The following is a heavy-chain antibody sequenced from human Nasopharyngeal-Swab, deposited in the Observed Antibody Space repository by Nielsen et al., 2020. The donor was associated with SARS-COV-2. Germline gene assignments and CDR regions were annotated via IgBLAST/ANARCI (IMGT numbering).Heavy chain of an antibody. D-gene: IGHD3-16*02. Sequence: GESLKISCAASGITFSSYAMHWVRQAPGKGLEWVAVISYDGSNKYYADSVKGRFTISRDNSKNTLYLQMNSLRAEDTAVYYCARDPMITFGGVSVADYYYYGMDVWGQGTTVTVSS. J-gene: IGHJ6*02. CDR1: GITFSSYA. CDR3: ARDPMITFGGVSVADYYYYGMDV. V-gene: IGHV3-30-3*01. CDR2: ISYDGSNK.